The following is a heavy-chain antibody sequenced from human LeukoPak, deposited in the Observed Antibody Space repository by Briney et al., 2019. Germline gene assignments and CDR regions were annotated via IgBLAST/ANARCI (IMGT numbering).Heavy chain of an antibody. CDR1: GGSISSYY. Sequence: SETLSLTCTVSGGSISSYYWSWIRQPAGKGLEWIGRIYTSGSTNYSPSLKSRVTMSVDTSKNQFSLKLSSVTAADTAVYYCARAGYYYDSSGSRASYYYYMDVWGKGTTVTISS. D-gene: IGHD3-22*01. V-gene: IGHV4-4*07. CDR3: ARAGYYYDSSGSRASYYYYMDV. J-gene: IGHJ6*03. CDR2: IYTSGST.